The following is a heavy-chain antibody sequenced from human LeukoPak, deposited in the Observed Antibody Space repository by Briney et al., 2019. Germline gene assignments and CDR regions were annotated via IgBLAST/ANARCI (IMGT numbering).Heavy chain of an antibody. CDR2: ITSRGEGT. CDR1: EFTFSIYA. D-gene: IGHD3-22*01. Sequence: PGGSLRLSCAASEFTFSIYAMSWVRRAPGKGLEWVSSITSRGEGTWYAGSVKGRFTISRDNSKNTLYLQMNSLRAEDTAVYYCTRDRPNYYGSDGHYYRRNGDYWGQGTLVTVSS. J-gene: IGHJ4*02. V-gene: IGHV3-23*01. CDR3: TRDRPNYYGSDGHYYRRNGDY.